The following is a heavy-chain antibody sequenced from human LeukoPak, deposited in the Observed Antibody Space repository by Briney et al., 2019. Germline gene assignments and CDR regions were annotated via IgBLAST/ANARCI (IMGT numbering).Heavy chain of an antibody. V-gene: IGHV4-31*03. CDR1: GGSISSGGYY. Sequence: SETLSLTCTVSGGSISSGGYYWSWIRQHPGRGLEWIGYIYYSGSTYYNPSLKSRVTISVGTSKNQFSLKLSSVTAADTAVYYCARDPWAARRGYGMDVWGQGTTVTVSS. CDR3: ARDPWAARRGYGMDV. CDR2: IYYSGST. J-gene: IGHJ6*02. D-gene: IGHD6-6*01.